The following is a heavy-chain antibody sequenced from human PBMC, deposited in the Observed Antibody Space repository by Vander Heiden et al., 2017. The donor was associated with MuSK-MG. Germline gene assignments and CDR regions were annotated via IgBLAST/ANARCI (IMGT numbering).Heavy chain of an antibody. CDR3: ARDHDYGDYDAFDI. D-gene: IGHD4-17*01. CDR1: GFPFGSYG. Sequence: QVQLVESGGGVVQPGRSLRPSCSASGFPFGSYGMHWVRQAPGKGLEWVAVIWYDGSNKYYADSVKGRFTISRDNSKNTLYLQMNSLRAEDTAVYYCARDHDYGDYDAFDIWGQGTMVTVSS. V-gene: IGHV3-33*01. J-gene: IGHJ3*02. CDR2: IWYDGSNK.